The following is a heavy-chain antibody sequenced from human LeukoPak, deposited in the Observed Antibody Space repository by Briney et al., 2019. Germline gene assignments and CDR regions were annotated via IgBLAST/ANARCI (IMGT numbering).Heavy chain of an antibody. J-gene: IGHJ5*02. CDR3: ARRLNCGGDCSNWFDP. D-gene: IGHD2-21*02. V-gene: IGHV4-39*01. Sequence: PSETLSLTCTVSGGSISSSSYYWGWIRQPPGKGLEWIGSIYYSGSTYYNPSLKSRVTIFVDTSKNQFSLKLSSVTAADTAVYYCARRLNCGGDCSNWFDPWGQGTLVTVSS. CDR2: IYYSGST. CDR1: GGSISSSSYY.